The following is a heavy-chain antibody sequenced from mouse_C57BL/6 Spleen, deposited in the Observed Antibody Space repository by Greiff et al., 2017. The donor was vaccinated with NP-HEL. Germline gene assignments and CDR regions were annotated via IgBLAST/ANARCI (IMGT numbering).Heavy chain of an antibody. V-gene: IGHV1-52*01. CDR2: IDPSDSET. CDR1: GYTFTSYW. CDR3: ASNYVDCYAMDY. J-gene: IGHJ4*01. Sequence: QVQLQQPGAELVRPGSSVKLSCKASGYTFTSYWMHWVKQRPIQGLEWIGNIDPSDSETHYNQKFKDKATLTVDKSSSTAYMQLSSLTSEDSAVYYYASNYVDCYAMDYWGQGTSVTVSS. D-gene: IGHD2-1*01.